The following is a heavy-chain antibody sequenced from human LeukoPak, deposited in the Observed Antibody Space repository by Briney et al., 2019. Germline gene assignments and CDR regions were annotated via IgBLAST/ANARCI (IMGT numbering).Heavy chain of an antibody. D-gene: IGHD3-16*01. CDR1: GSTFSTYW. J-gene: IGHJ4*02. Sequence: GGSLRLSCAASGSTFSTYWMSWVRQAPGKGLEWVANIKQDGSEKYYVDSVKGRFTISRDNAKNSVFLQMNSLRVEDTAVYYCVRGGSLHPQSPYWGQGTLVTVSS. V-gene: IGHV3-7*01. CDR3: VRGGSLHPQSPY. CDR2: IKQDGSEK.